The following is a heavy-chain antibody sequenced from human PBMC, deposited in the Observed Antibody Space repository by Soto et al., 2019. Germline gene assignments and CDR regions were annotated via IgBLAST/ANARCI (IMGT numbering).Heavy chain of an antibody. CDR3: VRPRPSGENYGMDV. Sequence: GSLRLSCVASGLTVSHKYMAWVRQAPEMGLEWVSILYTEGTTYYADSVKGRFTISRDSSKNTLFLQMDSLRAEDTTVYYCVRPRPSGENYGMDVWGQGXTVTVYS. CDR2: LYTEGTT. J-gene: IGHJ6*02. V-gene: IGHV3-53*01. D-gene: IGHD3-16*01. CDR1: GLTVSHKY.